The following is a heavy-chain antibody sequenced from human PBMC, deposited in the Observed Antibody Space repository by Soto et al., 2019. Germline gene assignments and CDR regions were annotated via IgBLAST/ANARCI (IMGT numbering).Heavy chain of an antibody. J-gene: IGHJ4*02. CDR3: AKGHYSDFHYFDF. D-gene: IGHD4-17*01. CDR2: ISGSSGST. Sequence: EVQLLESGGGLVQPGGSLRLSCAASGFTFSSYSMSWVRQAPGKGLEWVSAISGSSGSTYYADSAKGRFTIFRDNSKNTLYVQMNSLRAEDTAMYYCAKGHYSDFHYFDFWGQGTLVTVSS. CDR1: GFTFSSYS. V-gene: IGHV3-23*01.